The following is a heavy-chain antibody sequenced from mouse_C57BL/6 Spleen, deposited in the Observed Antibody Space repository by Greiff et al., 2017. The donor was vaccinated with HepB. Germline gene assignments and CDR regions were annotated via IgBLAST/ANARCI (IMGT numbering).Heavy chain of an antibody. CDR2: INPYNGDT. J-gene: IGHJ4*01. Sequence: EVKLQESGPELVKPGDSVKISCKASGYSFTGYFMNWVMQSHGKSLEWIGRINPYNGDTFYNQKFKGKATLTVDKSSSTAHMELRSLTSEDSAVYYCARQGSSMDYWGQGTSVTVSS. V-gene: IGHV1-20*01. CDR3: ARQGSSMDY. CDR1: GYSFTGYF.